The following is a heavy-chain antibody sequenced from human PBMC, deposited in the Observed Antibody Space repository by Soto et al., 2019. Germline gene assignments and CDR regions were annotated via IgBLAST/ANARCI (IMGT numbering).Heavy chain of an antibody. D-gene: IGHD4-17*01. CDR1: GGSFSGYY. J-gene: IGHJ4*02. Sequence: SETLSLTCAVYGGSFSGYYWSWIRQPPGKGLEWIGEINHSGSTNYNPSLKSRVTISVDTSKNQFSLKLSSVTAADTAVYYCARLDGPSDYWGQGTLVTVSS. CDR3: ARLDGPSDY. CDR2: INHSGST. V-gene: IGHV4-34*01.